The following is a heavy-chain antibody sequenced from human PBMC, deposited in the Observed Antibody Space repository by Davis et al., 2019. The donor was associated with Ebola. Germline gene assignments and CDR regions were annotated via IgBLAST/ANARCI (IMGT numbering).Heavy chain of an antibody. CDR1: GFTFSSYG. CDR3: AKGAPIFGVAGWGFDY. CDR2: ISYDGSNK. Sequence: GESLKISCAASGFTFSSYGMHWVRQAPGKGLEWVAVISYDGSNKYYADSVKGRFTISRDNSKNTLYLQMNSLRAEDTAVYYCAKGAPIFGVAGWGFDYWGQGTLVTVSS. J-gene: IGHJ4*02. V-gene: IGHV3-30*18. D-gene: IGHD3-3*01.